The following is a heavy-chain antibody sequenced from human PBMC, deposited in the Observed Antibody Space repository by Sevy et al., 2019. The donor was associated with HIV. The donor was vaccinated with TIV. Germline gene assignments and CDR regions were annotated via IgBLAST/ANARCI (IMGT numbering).Heavy chain of an antibody. J-gene: IGHJ4*02. CDR1: GINFSGYW. Sequence: GGSLRLSCAASGINFSGYWMSWVRQVPEKGLEWVANINEDGTKDYYVGSVKGRFTISRDNAQNSLYLQMNSVRVEDTAVYYCARDSGGYDFWGQGTLVTVSS. CDR3: ARDSGGYDF. V-gene: IGHV3-7*01. CDR2: INEDGTKD. D-gene: IGHD5-12*01.